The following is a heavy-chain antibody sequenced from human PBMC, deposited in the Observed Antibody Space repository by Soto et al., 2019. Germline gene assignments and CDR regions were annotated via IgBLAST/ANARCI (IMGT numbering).Heavy chain of an antibody. J-gene: IGHJ4*02. CDR1: GFTFSSQG. V-gene: IGHV3-23*01. CDR3: GCWAGSSRTTFWGPLDY. D-gene: IGHD1-7*01. CDR2: ITRSGGNT. Sequence: PGGSLRLSFAASGFTFSSQGMTWVRQAPVKGLEWVSGITRSGGNTYYAESVKGRFNISRDNVQNTVYLQMNSLRAEDTAKYFCGCWAGSSRTTFWGPLDYWGQQILVPVSS.